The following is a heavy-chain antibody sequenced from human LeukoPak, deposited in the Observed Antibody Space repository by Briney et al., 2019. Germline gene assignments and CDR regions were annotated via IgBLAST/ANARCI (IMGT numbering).Heavy chain of an antibody. J-gene: IGHJ4*02. Sequence: ASVKVSCKASGYTFTGYYMHWVRQAPGQGLEWMGWINPNSGGTNYAQKFQGRVTMTRDTSISTAYMELSRLRSDDTAVYYCARVRAAAGIYYLDYWGQGTLVTVSS. CDR1: GYTFTGYY. D-gene: IGHD6-13*01. V-gene: IGHV1-2*02. CDR3: ARVRAAAGIYYLDY. CDR2: INPNSGGT.